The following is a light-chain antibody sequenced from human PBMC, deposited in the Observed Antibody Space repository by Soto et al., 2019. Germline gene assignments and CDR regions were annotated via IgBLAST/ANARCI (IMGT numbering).Light chain of an antibody. V-gene: IGLV1-44*01. CDR2: SNN. Sequence: QSVLTQPPSASGTPGQRVTISCSGSSSNIGSNTVNWYQQLPGTAPKLLIYSNNQRPSGVPDRLSGSKSGTSASLDISGLQSEDEADYYCAAWDDSLNAHYVFGTGTKLTVL. J-gene: IGLJ1*01. CDR3: AAWDDSLNAHYV. CDR1: SSNIGSNT.